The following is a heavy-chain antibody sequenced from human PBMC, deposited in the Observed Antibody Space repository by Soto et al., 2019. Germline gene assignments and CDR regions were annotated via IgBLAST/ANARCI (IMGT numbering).Heavy chain of an antibody. V-gene: IGHV2-5*02. CDR3: AHGSCFGADCYPKPYCDF. D-gene: IGHD2-21*02. J-gene: IGHJ4*02. CDR1: GFSLSTTDEG. Sequence: QITLKESGPPLVNPTQTLTLTCTFSGFSLSTTDEGVGWIRQPPGKAPEWLALIYWDDDKRYSPSLKTRLTITKDTSKNQVVLTVTNVDPVDTATYYCAHGSCFGADCYPKPYCDFWGQGILVTVSS. CDR2: IYWDDDK.